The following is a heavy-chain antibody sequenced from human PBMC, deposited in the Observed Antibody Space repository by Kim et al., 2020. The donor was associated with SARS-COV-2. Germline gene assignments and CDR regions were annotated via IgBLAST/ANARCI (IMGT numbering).Heavy chain of an antibody. Sequence: GGSLRLSCTASGFTFSSYAMSWIRQAPGKGLEWVSSISWRADTKYYSDSVKGRFSISRDNSRNSLYLQLNSLRDDDTAVYFCATMAGTPKYYFDYWGQGTLVTVSS. CDR3: ATMAGTPKYYFDY. J-gene: IGHJ4*02. V-gene: IGHV3-23*01. D-gene: IGHD1-1*01. CDR2: ISWRADTK. CDR1: GFTFSSYA.